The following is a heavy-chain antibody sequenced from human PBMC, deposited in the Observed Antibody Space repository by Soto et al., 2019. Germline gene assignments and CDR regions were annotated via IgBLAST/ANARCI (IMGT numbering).Heavy chain of an antibody. CDR2: IWYDGSNK. CDR3: ARQRYGMDV. J-gene: IGHJ6*02. V-gene: IGHV3-33*01. Sequence: GGSLRLSCAASGFTFSSYGMHWVRQAPGKGLEWVAVIWYDGSNKYYADSVKGRFTTSRDNSKNTLYLQMNSLRAEDTAVYYCARQRYGMDVWGQGTTVTVSS. CDR1: GFTFSSYG.